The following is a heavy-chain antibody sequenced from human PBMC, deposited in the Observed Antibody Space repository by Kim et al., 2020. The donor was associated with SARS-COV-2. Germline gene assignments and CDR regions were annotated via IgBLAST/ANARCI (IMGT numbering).Heavy chain of an antibody. CDR3: ARDESCSGYDWCDP. Sequence: SVKVSCKASGGTFSSYAIIWVRQAPGQGLEWMGRIIPIIGKANYAQKFQGRVTITADKSTSTAYMELSSLRSEDTAVYYFARDESCSGYDWCDPLGQGT. V-gene: IGHV1-69*04. CDR2: IIPIIGKA. D-gene: IGHD6-13*01. J-gene: IGHJ5*02. CDR1: GGTFSSYA.